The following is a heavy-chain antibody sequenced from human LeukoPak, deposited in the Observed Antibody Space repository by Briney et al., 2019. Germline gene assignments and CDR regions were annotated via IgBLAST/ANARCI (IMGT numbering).Heavy chain of an antibody. Sequence: GGSLRLSCAASGFTFSSYVMSWVRQAPGKGLEWVSAISGSGGNTYYADSVKGRFTISRDNSKNTMYPQMNSLRAEDTAVYYCAAGETSQMWWFDPWGQGTLVTVSS. CDR1: GFTFSSYV. CDR3: AAGETSQMWWFDP. J-gene: IGHJ5*02. D-gene: IGHD3-16*01. V-gene: IGHV3-23*01. CDR2: ISGSGGNT.